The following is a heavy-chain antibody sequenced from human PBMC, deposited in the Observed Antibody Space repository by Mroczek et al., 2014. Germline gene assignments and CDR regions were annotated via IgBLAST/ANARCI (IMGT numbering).Heavy chain of an antibody. J-gene: IGHJ3*02. CDR1: GFTFSSYG. CDR2: IWYDGSNK. V-gene: IGHV3-33*01. Sequence: QVQLVQSGGGVVQPGRSLRLSCAASGFTFSSYGMHWVRQAPGKGLEWVAVIWYDGSNKYYADSVKGRFTISRDNSKNTLYLQMNSLRAEDTAVYYCARGISGYLVLGRAFDIVGPRDKWSPSL. D-gene: IGHD5-18*01. CDR3: ARGISGYLVLGRAFDI.